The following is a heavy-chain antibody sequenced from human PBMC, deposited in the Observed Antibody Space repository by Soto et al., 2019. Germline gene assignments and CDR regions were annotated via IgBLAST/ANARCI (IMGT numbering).Heavy chain of an antibody. J-gene: IGHJ6*02. CDR3: ARELGDIVVGPAAIGGYYYYCMDV. V-gene: IGHV3-33*01. CDR2: IWYDGSNK. CDR1: GFTFSSYG. Sequence: QVQLVESGGGVVQPGRSLRLSCAASGFTFSSYGMHWVRQAPGKGLEWVAVIWYDGSNKYYADSVKGRFTISRDNSKNTLYLQMNSLRAEDTAVYYCARELGDIVVGPAAIGGYYYYCMDVWGQGTTVTVSS. D-gene: IGHD2-2*02.